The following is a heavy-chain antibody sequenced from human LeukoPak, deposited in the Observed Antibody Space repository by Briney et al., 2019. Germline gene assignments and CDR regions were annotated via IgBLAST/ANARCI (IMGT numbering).Heavy chain of an antibody. CDR2: MYHTGSS. CDR3: ARWEVVAATITGAFDI. Sequence: SETLSLTCAVSGDSISGTNWWSWVRQSPGKGLEWIGEMYHTGSSNYNPSLKSRVTISVDKSKNQFSLKLRSVTAADTALYYCARWEVVAATITGAFDIWGQGTTVTVSS. D-gene: IGHD2-15*01. CDR1: GDSISGTNW. V-gene: IGHV4-4*02. J-gene: IGHJ3*02.